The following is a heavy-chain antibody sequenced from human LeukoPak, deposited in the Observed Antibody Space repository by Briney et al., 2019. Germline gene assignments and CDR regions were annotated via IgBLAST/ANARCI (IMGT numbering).Heavy chain of an antibody. V-gene: IGHV3-23*01. CDR3: AKRGSSWSFDY. Sequence: GGSLRLSCAASGFTFSSYGMHWVRQAPGKGLEWVSAISGSGGSTYYADSVKGRFTISRDNSKNTLYLQMNSLRAEDTAVYYCAKRGSSWSFDYWGQGTLVTVSS. CDR2: ISGSGGST. D-gene: IGHD6-13*01. J-gene: IGHJ4*02. CDR1: GFTFSSYG.